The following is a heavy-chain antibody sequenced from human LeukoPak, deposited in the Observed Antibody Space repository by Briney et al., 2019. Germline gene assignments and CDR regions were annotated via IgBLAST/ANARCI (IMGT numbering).Heavy chain of an antibody. CDR3: AKVGMATIMGFDY. CDR2: ISGSGGST. J-gene: IGHJ4*02. D-gene: IGHD5-24*01. CDR1: GGTFSSYG. Sequence: ASVKVSCKASGGTFSSYGMSWVRQAPGKGLEWVSAISGSGGSTYYADSVKGRFTISRDNSKNTLYLQMNSLRAEDTAVYYCAKVGMATIMGFDYWGQGTLVTVSS. V-gene: IGHV3-23*01.